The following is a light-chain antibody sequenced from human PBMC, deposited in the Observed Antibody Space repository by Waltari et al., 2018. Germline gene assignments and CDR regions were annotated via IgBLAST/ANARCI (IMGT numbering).Light chain of an antibody. J-gene: IGLJ2*01. Sequence: SYVVTQSPSVSVAPGETARITCGGDNIGSKSVHGYQQRPGQAPVLVISYDSYRPSGIPERFSGSNSGNTATLTISWVEAEDEADYYCLVWHSTIDHQGVFGGGTKLTVL. CDR2: YDS. V-gene: IGLV3-21*04. CDR3: LVWHSTIDHQGV. CDR1: NIGSKS.